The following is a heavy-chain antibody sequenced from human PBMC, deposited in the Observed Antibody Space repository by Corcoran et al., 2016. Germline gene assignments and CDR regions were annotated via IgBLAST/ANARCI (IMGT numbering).Heavy chain of an antibody. CDR1: GFTFSGSG. Sequence: EGQLVESGGGLVQPGGSLKLSCAASGFTFSGSGIHWVRQASGKGLEWVGQIRNRANNYATKYAASLKGRFTISRDDSQNTAYLQMNNLKIEDTAVYYWTRGGEQLAPAWLDPWGQGTLVTVSS. J-gene: IGHJ5*02. D-gene: IGHD1-26*01. V-gene: IGHV3-73*02. CDR3: TRGGEQLAPAWLDP. CDR2: IRNRANNYAT.